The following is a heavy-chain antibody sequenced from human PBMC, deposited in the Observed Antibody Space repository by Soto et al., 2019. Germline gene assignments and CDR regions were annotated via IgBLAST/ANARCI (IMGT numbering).Heavy chain of an antibody. CDR1: GFTFSNYA. J-gene: IGHJ4*02. D-gene: IGHD2-2*01. CDR3: AKHTGPTTSCFDY. V-gene: IGHV3-23*01. Sequence: PGGSLRLSCAASGFTFSNYAMSWVRQAPGKGLEWVSTISGGGGSTYYADSVKGRFTISRDNSKNTLYVQMNSLRAEDTALYYCAKHTGPTTSCFDYWGQGTLVTVSS. CDR2: ISGGGGST.